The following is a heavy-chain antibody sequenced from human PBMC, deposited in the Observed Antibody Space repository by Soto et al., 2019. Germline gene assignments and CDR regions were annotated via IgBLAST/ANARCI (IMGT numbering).Heavy chain of an antibody. V-gene: IGHV3-23*01. CDR1: GFTCSNYA. Sequence: GSLRLSCAASGFTCSNYAMSWVRQAPGKGLEWVSVISNNGGSTYYADSVKGRFTISRDNSKNTLYLQMNSLRAEDTAVFYCAKAPVPDYTAYGSCVFQLWGRGTLVTVSS. CDR3: AKAPVPDYTAYGSCVFQL. D-gene: IGHD4-4*01. J-gene: IGHJ1*01. CDR2: ISNNGGST.